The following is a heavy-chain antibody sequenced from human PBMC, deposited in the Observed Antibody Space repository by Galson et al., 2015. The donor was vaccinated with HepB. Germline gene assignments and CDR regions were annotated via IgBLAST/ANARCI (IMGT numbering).Heavy chain of an antibody. D-gene: IGHD2-2*01. Sequence: SLRLSCAVSGFTFSEYGMHWVRQAPGKGLEWVTLISKDESKQFYADSVKGRFTISRDNSKNTLFLQMNSLRAEDTAVYYCARGRCGGTSCYESESRYFDLWGRGTLVTVSS. V-gene: IGHV3-33*08. CDR1: GFTFSEYG. CDR3: ARGRCGGTSCYESESRYFDL. J-gene: IGHJ2*01. CDR2: ISKDESKQ.